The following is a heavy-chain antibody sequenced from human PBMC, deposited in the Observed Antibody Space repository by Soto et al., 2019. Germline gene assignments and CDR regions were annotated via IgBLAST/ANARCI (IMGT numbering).Heavy chain of an antibody. CDR3: TRSNPDIVVVPAARSLDP. Sequence: GGSLRLSCAASGFTFSGSAMHWVRQASGKGLEWVGRIRIKANSYATAYAASVKGRFTISRDDSKNTAYLQMNSLKTEDTAVYYCTRSNPDIVVVPAARSLDPWGQGTLVTVSS. J-gene: IGHJ5*02. D-gene: IGHD2-2*01. V-gene: IGHV3-73*01. CDR1: GFTFSGSA. CDR2: IRIKANSYAT.